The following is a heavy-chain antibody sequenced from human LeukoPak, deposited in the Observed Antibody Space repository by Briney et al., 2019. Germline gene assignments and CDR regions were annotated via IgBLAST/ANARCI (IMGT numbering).Heavy chain of an antibody. CDR2: LSGSGVNA. V-gene: IGHV3-23*01. J-gene: IGHJ4*02. CDR1: GFTFSSFA. CDR3: AKDQWVS. Sequence: GGSLRLSCAASGFTFSSFAMSWVRQAPGKGLEWVSGLSGSGVNAYYADSVKGRFTISRDDSQNTLYLQMNSLRAEDTAIYYCAKDQWVSWGQGTLVTVSS. D-gene: IGHD1-26*01.